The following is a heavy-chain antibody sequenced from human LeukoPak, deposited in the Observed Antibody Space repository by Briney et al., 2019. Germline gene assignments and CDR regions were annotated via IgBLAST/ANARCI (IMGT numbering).Heavy chain of an antibody. CDR2: IWYDGSRK. Sequence: PGGSLRFSCAASGFSFSSYGIHWVRQAPGKGLEWLTLIWYDGSRKYYADSVKGRFTISRDNSKNTLYLQMNSLRAEDTAVYYCAKRPAAVGGTEFFYFDYWGQGTLVTVSS. J-gene: IGHJ4*02. V-gene: IGHV3-33*06. CDR1: GFSFSSYG. CDR3: AKRPAAVGGTEFFYFDY. D-gene: IGHD6-13*01.